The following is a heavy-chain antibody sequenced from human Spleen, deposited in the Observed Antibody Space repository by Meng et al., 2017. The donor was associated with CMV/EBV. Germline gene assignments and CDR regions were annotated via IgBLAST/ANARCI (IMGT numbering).Heavy chain of an antibody. CDR2: ITSGSSIT. V-gene: IGHV3-48*04. Sequence: GESLKISCAASGFNFDKYNMHWVRQAPGKGPEWISYITSGSSITYYADSVKGRFTISRDNARNSLFLQMNILRAEDTAVYYCARERRSRFLEWSPNQWGQGTLVTVSS. CDR3: ARERRSRFLEWSPNQ. J-gene: IGHJ4*02. CDR1: GFNFDKYN. D-gene: IGHD3-3*01.